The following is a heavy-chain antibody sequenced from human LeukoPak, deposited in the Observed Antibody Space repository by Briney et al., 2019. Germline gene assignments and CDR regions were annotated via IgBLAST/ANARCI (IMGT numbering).Heavy chain of an antibody. D-gene: IGHD3-22*01. V-gene: IGHV3-23*01. J-gene: IGHJ4*02. CDR3: AKGEPYYDSSTYFDY. Sequence: GGSLRLSCAASGFTFSSYAMSWVRQAPGKGLEWVSAISGSGGSTYYADSVKCRFTISRDNSKNTLYLQMNSLRAEDTAVYYCAKGEPYYDSSTYFDYWGQGTLVTVSS. CDR2: ISGSGGST. CDR1: GFTFSSYA.